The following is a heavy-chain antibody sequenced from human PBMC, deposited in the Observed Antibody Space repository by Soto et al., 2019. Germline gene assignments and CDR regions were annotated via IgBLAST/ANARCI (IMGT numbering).Heavy chain of an antibody. Sequence: SVKVSCKTAGGTFTTYAITWVRQAPGQGLEWMGGIIPIFGTTNYARKFQGTVTITADNSTAYMELSSLKSEDTAVYYCAKEGTTLTTSRYFDFCGQGTLVTVSS. D-gene: IGHD4-17*01. CDR2: IIPIFGTT. J-gene: IGHJ4*02. V-gene: IGHV1-69*06. CDR1: GGTFTTYA. CDR3: AKEGTTLTTSRYFDF.